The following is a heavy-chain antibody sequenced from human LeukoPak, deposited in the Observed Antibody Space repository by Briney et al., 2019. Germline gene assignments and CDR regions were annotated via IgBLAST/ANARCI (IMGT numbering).Heavy chain of an antibody. J-gene: IGHJ4*02. CDR2: IYPAASDT. V-gene: IGHV5-51*01. Sequence: PGESLKISCKGSGYSFTRYWIGWVRQMPETGLERMGVIYPAASDTTYNPSFQGQVTISVDRSINTAYLQWSSLKASDTAMYYCARRCMSGYCSSGGPMDDYWGQGTLVTVSS. D-gene: IGHD2-15*01. CDR1: GYSFTRYW. CDR3: ARRCMSGYCSSGGPMDDY.